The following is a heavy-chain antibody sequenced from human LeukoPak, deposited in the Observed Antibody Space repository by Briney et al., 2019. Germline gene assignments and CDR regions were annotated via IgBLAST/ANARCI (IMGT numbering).Heavy chain of an antibody. D-gene: IGHD3-3*01. V-gene: IGHV3-23*01. CDR1: GFTFSSYA. CDR2: ISGSGGST. Sequence: PGGSLRLSCAASGFTFSSYAMSWVRQAPGKGLEWVSAISGSGGSTYYADSVKGRFTISRDNSKNTLYLQMNSLRAEDTAVYYCAKDSYYDFWSGYLFDAFDIWGQGTMVTVSS. CDR3: AKDSYYDFWSGYLFDAFDI. J-gene: IGHJ3*02.